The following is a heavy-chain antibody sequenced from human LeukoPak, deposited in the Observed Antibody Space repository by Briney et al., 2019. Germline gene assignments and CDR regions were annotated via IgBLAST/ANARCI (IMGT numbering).Heavy chain of an antibody. CDR1: GFTFSSYA. CDR3: VKGRGDSGHDASLLDY. V-gene: IGHV3-64D*09. CDR2: ISGNGDST. J-gene: IGHJ4*02. Sequence: GGSLRLSCAASGFTFSSYAMSWVRQAPGKGLEYVAAISGNGDSTYYVDSVKGRFTISRDNSKNTLYLQMSSLRVEDTAVFYCVKGRGDSGHDASLLDYWGQGTLVTVSS. D-gene: IGHD5-12*01.